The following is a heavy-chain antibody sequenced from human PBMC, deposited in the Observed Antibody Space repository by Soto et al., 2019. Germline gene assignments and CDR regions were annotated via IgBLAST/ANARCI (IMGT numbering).Heavy chain of an antibody. CDR3: AMGPPSGRESGFF. CDR2: ISGSGGRT. V-gene: IGHV3-23*01. CDR1: GFTFTSYA. J-gene: IGHJ4*02. Sequence: EVQLLESGGGLVQPGGSRRLSCAASGFTFTSYAMSWFAQAPGRGLEWVSAISGSGGRTYYADSVKGRFTISRDNSKNTLYLQMNSLRAEDTAVYYCAMGPPSGRESGFFWGQGTLVTVSS. D-gene: IGHD1-26*01.